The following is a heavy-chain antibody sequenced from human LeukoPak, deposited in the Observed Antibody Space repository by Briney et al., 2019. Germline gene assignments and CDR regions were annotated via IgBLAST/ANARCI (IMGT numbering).Heavy chain of an antibody. J-gene: IGHJ5*02. CDR1: GFTFTGYY. D-gene: IGHD1/OR15-1a*01. Sequence: ASVKVSCKASGFTFTGYYMHWVRQAPGQGLEWMGWINPNSGGTNYAQKFQGRVTMTRDTSISTAYMELSRLRSDDTAVYYCANDSGDVGTSWFDPWGQGTLVTVSS. CDR3: ANDSGDVGTSWFDP. CDR2: INPNSGGT. V-gene: IGHV1-2*02.